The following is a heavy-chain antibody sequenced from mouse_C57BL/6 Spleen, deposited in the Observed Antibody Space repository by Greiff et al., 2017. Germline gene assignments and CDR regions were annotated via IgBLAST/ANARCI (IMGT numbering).Heavy chain of an antibody. V-gene: IGHV5-9-1*02. CDR3: TRDPPNGYFDV. D-gene: IGHD4-1*01. CDR2: ISSGGDYI. Sequence: EVQRVESGEGLVKPGGSLKLSCAASGFTFSSYAMSWVRQTPEKRLEWVAYISSGGDYIYYADTVKGRFNIYRDNARNTLYLQMSRLKAEDTAKYYCTRDPPNGYFDVWGTGTTVTVSS. CDR1: GFTFSSYA. J-gene: IGHJ1*03.